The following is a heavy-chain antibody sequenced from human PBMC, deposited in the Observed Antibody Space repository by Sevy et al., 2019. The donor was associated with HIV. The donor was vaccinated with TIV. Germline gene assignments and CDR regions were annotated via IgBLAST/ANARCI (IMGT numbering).Heavy chain of an antibody. V-gene: IGHV3-15*01. Sequence: GGSLRLSCAVSGFTFTNAWMGWVRQAPGKGLEWVGHIRSNTDGGTTDYAAPLKGRFTISRDDSKNTLYLQMNILKSADTAVYYCTTDREYGDYNGGFDYWGLGTLVTVSS. D-gene: IGHD4-17*01. CDR3: TTDREYGDYNGGFDY. CDR2: IRSNTDGGTT. J-gene: IGHJ4*02. CDR1: GFTFTNAW.